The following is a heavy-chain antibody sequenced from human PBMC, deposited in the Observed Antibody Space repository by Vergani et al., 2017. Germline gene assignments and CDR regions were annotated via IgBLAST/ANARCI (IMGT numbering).Heavy chain of an antibody. J-gene: IGHJ6*03. V-gene: IGHV3-23*04. D-gene: IGHD3-3*01. CDR2: ISGSGGST. Sequence: ELQLVESGGGLVQPGGSLRLSCAASGLTFSSYAMSWVRQAPGKGLEWVSAISGSGGSTYYADSVKGRFTISRDNSKNTLYLQMNSLRAEDTAVYYCAKGSRLYYDFWSGYSDYYMDVWGKGTTVTVSS. CDR1: GLTFSSYA. CDR3: AKGSRLYYDFWSGYSDYYMDV.